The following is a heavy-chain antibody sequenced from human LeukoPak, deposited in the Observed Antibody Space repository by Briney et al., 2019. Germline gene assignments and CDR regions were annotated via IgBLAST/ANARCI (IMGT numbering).Heavy chain of an antibody. CDR2: IYHSGST. J-gene: IGHJ4*02. CDR3: ARERGMRTFDY. D-gene: IGHD2-8*01. Sequence: PQTLSLTCTVSGGSISSGGYYWSWIRQPPGKGLEWIGYIYHSGSTYYNPSLKSRVTISVDRSKNQFSLKLSSVTAADTAVYYCARERGMRTFDYWGQGTLVTVSS. V-gene: IGHV4-30-2*01. CDR1: GGSISSGGYY.